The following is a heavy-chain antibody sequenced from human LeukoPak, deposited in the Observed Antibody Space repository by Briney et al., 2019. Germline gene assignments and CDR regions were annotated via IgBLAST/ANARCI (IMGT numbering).Heavy chain of an antibody. CDR3: ARLRLGATAIDY. CDR2: IYHSGST. V-gene: IGHV4-38-2*01. Sequence: PSETLSLTCAVSGYSISSGYYCGWIREPPGKGLEWIGSIYHSGSTYYNPSLKSRVTISVDTPKNQFSLKLSSVTAANTAVYYCARLRLGATAIDYWGQGTLVTVSS. CDR1: GYSISSGYY. D-gene: IGHD1-26*01. J-gene: IGHJ4*02.